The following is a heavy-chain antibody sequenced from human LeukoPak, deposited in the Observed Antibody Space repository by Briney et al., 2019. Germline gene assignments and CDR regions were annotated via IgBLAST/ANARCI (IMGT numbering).Heavy chain of an antibody. D-gene: IGHD1-26*01. V-gene: IGHV4-34*01. Sequence: SETLSLTCAVYGGSFSGYYWSWIRQPPGKGLEWIGEINHSGSTNYDPSLKSRVTISVDTSKNQFSLKLSSVTAADTAVYYCARGGGSYPFDYWGQGTLVTVSS. J-gene: IGHJ4*02. CDR1: GGSFSGYY. CDR2: INHSGST. CDR3: ARGGGSYPFDY.